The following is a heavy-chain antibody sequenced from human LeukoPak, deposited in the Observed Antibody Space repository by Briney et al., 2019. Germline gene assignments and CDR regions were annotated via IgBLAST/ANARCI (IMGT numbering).Heavy chain of an antibody. J-gene: IGHJ4*02. Sequence: SETLSLTCTVSGGSISSGGYYWSWIRQHPGKGLEWIGYIYYSGSTYYNPSLKSRVTISVDTSKNQFSLKLSSVTAADTAVYYCAREGQCSGGSCYDYWGQATLVTVSS. CDR2: IYYSGST. D-gene: IGHD2-15*01. CDR1: GGSISSGGYY. V-gene: IGHV4-31*03. CDR3: AREGQCSGGSCYDY.